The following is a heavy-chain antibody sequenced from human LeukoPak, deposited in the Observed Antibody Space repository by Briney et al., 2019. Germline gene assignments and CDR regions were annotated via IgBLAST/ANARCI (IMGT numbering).Heavy chain of an antibody. CDR2: VAGSYGT. J-gene: IGHJ4*02. CDR3: AKFPGFGSGTYRLDY. CDR1: VFTLKPQA. D-gene: IGHD3-10*01. V-gene: IGHV3-23*01. Sequence: GGSLSLLCAVWVFTLKPQAAIGPRRSRGGAVEGVSPVAGSYGTYSASSVTGRLAISRDNCKSTLYLKMNYLRTDDTALYYCAKFPGFGSGTYRLDYWGQGTLVTVSS.